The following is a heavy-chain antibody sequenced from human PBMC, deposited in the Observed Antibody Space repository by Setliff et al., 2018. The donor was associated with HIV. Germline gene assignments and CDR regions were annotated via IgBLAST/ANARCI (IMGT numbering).Heavy chain of an antibody. Sequence: GGSLRLSCAASGFSVSTYWMNWVRQAPGKGLEWVANIEKDGSEKYYVDSVKGRFTISRDNAKNSLYLQMNSLRAEDTAVYYCARGRLLWSGSYYYYYMDVWGKGTTVTSP. J-gene: IGHJ6*03. CDR1: GFSVSTYW. D-gene: IGHD3-10*01. CDR3: ARGRLLWSGSYYYYYMDV. V-gene: IGHV3-7*03. CDR2: IEKDGSEK.